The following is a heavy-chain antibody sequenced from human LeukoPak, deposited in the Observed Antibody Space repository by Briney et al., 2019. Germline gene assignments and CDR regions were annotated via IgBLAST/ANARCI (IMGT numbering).Heavy chain of an antibody. Sequence: PSETLSLTCAVYGGSFSGYYWSWIRQPPGKGLEWIGEINHSGNTNYNPSLKSRVTISVDTSKNQFSLKLSSVTAADTAVYYCASVSPYWFDPWGQGTLVTVSS. J-gene: IGHJ5*02. D-gene: IGHD5/OR15-5a*01. CDR2: INHSGNT. CDR3: ASVSPYWFDP. V-gene: IGHV4-34*01. CDR1: GGSFSGYY.